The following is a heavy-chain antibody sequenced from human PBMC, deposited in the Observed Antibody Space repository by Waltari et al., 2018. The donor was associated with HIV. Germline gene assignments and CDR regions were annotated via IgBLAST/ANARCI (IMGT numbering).Heavy chain of an antibody. Sequence: QVQLQESGPGLVKPSQTLSLTCTVSGGSISSGSYYWSWIRQPAGKGLEWIGRIYTSGSTNYNHSLKSRVTISVDTSKNQFSLKLSSVTAADTAVYYCAREGKEDYDFWSGYFFGMDVWGQGTTVTVSS. V-gene: IGHV4-61*02. D-gene: IGHD3-3*01. CDR2: IYTSGST. CDR3: AREGKEDYDFWSGYFFGMDV. CDR1: GGSISSGSYY. J-gene: IGHJ6*02.